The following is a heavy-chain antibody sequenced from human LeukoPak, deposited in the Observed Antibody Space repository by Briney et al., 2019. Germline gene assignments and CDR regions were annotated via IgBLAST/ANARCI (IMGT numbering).Heavy chain of an antibody. V-gene: IGHV1-3*01. Sequence: ASVKVSCKASGYTFTRYIMHWVRQAPGQRLEWMGWINAGNGNTKYSQKFQGRVTITRDTSASTAYMDLSSLRSEDTAVYYCARGRDISSSWYFDYWGQGILVTVSS. CDR1: GYTFTRYI. CDR3: ARGRDISSSWYFDY. CDR2: INAGNGNT. D-gene: IGHD6-13*01. J-gene: IGHJ4*02.